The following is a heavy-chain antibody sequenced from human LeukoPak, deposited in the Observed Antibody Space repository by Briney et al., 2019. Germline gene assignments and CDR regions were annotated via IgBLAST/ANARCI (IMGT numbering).Heavy chain of an antibody. CDR2: ISGSGTST. CDR1: GFTFSSYG. Sequence: GGTLRLSCAASGFTFSSYGMNWVRQAPGKGLEWVSTISGSGTSTYYADSVKGRFTISRDNSKNTLYLQMNSLRAEDTAVYYCATLSEKYSSSSIWGQGTLVTVSS. V-gene: IGHV3-23*01. CDR3: ATLSEKYSSSSI. D-gene: IGHD6-6*01. J-gene: IGHJ4*02.